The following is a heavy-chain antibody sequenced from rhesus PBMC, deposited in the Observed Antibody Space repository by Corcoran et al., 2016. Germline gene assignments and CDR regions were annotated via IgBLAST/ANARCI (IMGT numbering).Heavy chain of an antibody. CDR3: AKDDRNQYGLDS. CDR2: SDPEESEA. J-gene: IGHJ6*01. Sequence: EVQLVQSVAEVKRPGESLKISFKTSGYTFTSYWLSWVRPMAAKGLGWWGSSDPEESEAGYSPSVQGKVTSSADKSISTTDLQWSSLKASDSATYYWAKDDRNQYGLDSWGQGVVVTVAS. D-gene: IGHD1-1*01. V-gene: IGHV5-2*01. CDR1: GYTFTSYW.